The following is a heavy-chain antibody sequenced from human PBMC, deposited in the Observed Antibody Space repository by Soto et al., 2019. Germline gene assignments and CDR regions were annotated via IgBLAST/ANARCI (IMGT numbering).Heavy chain of an antibody. V-gene: IGHV4-59*01. CDR1: GGSISSYY. Sequence: QVQLQESGPGLVKPSETLSLTCTVSGGSISSYYWSWIRQPPGKGLEWIGYIYYSGSTNYNPSLKSRVTISVDTSKNQFSLKLSSVTAADTAVYYCARGGVDGYNSYYYGMDVWGQGTTVTVSS. CDR2: IYYSGST. D-gene: IGHD5-12*01. J-gene: IGHJ6*02. CDR3: ARGGVDGYNSYYYGMDV.